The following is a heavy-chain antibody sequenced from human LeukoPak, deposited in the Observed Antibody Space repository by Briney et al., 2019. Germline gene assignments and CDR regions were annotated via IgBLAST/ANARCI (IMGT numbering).Heavy chain of an antibody. D-gene: IGHD3-22*01. CDR3: AKTLTYYYDSSGFDY. CDR2: ISYDGSNK. J-gene: IGHJ4*02. Sequence: GGSLRLSCAAFGFTFSSYGMHWVRQAPGKGLEWVAVISYDGSNKYYADSVKGRFTISRDNSKNTLYLQMNSLRAEDTAVYYCAKTLTYYYDSSGFDYWGQGTLVTVSS. V-gene: IGHV3-30*18. CDR1: GFTFSSYG.